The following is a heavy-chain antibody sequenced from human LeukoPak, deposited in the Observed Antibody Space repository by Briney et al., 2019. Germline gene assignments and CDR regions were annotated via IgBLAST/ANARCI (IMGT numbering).Heavy chain of an antibody. CDR1: GFTFSTYA. CDR2: ISGSGSST. V-gene: IGHV3-23*01. D-gene: IGHD3-22*01. Sequence: GGSLRLSCAASGFTFSTYAMTWVRQAPGQGLEWVSSISGSGSSTYYADSVKGRFTISRDNSKNSLYLQMNSLRAEDTAVYYCARVFTYYDSSGSDYWGQGTLVTVSS. J-gene: IGHJ4*02. CDR3: ARVFTYYDSSGSDY.